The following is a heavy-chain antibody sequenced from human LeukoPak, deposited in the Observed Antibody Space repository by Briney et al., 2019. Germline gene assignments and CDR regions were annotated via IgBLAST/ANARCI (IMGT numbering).Heavy chain of an antibody. CDR3: ARDYGDYGNDY. Sequence: GGSLRLSCAASGFTFSSYEMNWVRQAPGKGLEWVSYISSSGSTIYYADSVKGRFTISRDNAKISLYLQMNSLRAEDTAVYYCARDYGDYGNDYWGQGTLVTVSS. D-gene: IGHD4-17*01. CDR1: GFTFSSYE. J-gene: IGHJ4*02. CDR2: ISSSGSTI. V-gene: IGHV3-48*03.